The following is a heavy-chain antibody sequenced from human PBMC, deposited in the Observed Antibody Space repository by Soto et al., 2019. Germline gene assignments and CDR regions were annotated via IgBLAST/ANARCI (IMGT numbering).Heavy chain of an antibody. V-gene: IGHV4-59*08. CDR2: IYYSGST. J-gene: IGHJ4*02. D-gene: IGHD5-12*01. CDR1: GGSISSYY. CDR3: ARHNVSGLRLGY. Sequence: SETLSLTCTVSGGSISSYYWSWIRQPPGKGLEWIGYIYYSGSTNYNPSLKSRVTISVDTSKNQFSLKLSSVTAADTAVYYCARHNVSGLRLGYWGQGTLVTVSS.